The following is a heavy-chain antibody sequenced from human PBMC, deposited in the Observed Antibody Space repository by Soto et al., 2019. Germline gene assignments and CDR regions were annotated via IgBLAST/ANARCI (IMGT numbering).Heavy chain of an antibody. D-gene: IGHD3-22*01. CDR1: GYTFTGYY. V-gene: IGHV1-2*02. Sequence: ASVKVSCKASGYTFTGYYMHWVRQAPGQGLEWMGWINPNSGGTNYAQKLQGRVTMTTDTSTSTAYMELRSLRSDDTAVYYCARYPRGIYYDSSGYPSRNWYFDLWGRGTLVTVSS. CDR3: ARYPRGIYYDSSGYPSRNWYFDL. J-gene: IGHJ2*01. CDR2: INPNSGGT.